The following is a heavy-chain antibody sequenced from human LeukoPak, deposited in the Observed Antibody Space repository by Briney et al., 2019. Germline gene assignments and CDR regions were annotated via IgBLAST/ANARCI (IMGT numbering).Heavy chain of an antibody. CDR3: AKDPLPIQLWLGYYMDV. V-gene: IGHV3-23*01. D-gene: IGHD5-18*01. CDR1: GFTFSSYA. Sequence: GGSLRLSCAASGFTFSSYAMSWVRQAPGKGLEWVATISGSGSSTYHADSVKGRHTISRDNYKNTLDLQMNSLRAEDTAVYYCAKDPLPIQLWLGYYMDVWGKGTTVTVSS. CDR2: ISGSGSST. J-gene: IGHJ6*03.